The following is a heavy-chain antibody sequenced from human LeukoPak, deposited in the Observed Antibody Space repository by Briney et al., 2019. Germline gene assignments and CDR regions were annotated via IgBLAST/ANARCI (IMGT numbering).Heavy chain of an antibody. D-gene: IGHD3-10*01. V-gene: IGHV3-30-3*01. CDR3: AREGYYGSGSPPSLYFDY. CDR2: TSSDLNVK. J-gene: IGHJ4*02. CDR1: GFTFRNYV. Sequence: GGSLRLSCAASGFTFRNYVIHWVRQAAGKGLEWVAVTSSDLNVKLYADSVKGRSTISRDNSRSTLYLQMNSLRPEDTAIYYCAREGYYGSGSPPSLYFDYWGQGTLVTVSS.